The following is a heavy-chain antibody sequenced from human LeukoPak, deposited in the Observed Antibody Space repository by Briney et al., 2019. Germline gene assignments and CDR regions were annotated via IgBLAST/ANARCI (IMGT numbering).Heavy chain of an antibody. CDR3: AKEAGLFDV. CDR1: GFTFSDYY. CDR2: IRSDGSKE. J-gene: IGHJ3*01. V-gene: IGHV3-30*02. Sequence: GGSLRLSCAASGFTFSDYYMSWTRQAPGKGLEWVAYIRSDGSKEYHADSVKGRFIISRDNSKKILYLQMNSLRAEDTAMYYCAKEAGLFDVWGQGAMVTVSS.